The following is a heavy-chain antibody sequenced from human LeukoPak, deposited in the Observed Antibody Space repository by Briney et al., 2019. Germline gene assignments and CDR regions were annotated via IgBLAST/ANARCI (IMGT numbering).Heavy chain of an antibody. V-gene: IGHV1-18*01. Sequence: GASVTVSCKASGYTFTTYSIIWVRQAPGQGLEWMGWISAYNGNTNYAQKVQGRVTMTTDTSTSTAYMELRSLRSDDTAVYYCARGLGGSGSYFLTFDYWGQGTLVTVSS. D-gene: IGHD1-26*01. CDR2: ISAYNGNT. CDR3: ARGLGGSGSYFLTFDY. J-gene: IGHJ4*02. CDR1: GYTFTTYS.